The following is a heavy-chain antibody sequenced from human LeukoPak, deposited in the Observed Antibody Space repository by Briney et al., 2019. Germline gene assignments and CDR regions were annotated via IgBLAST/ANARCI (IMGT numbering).Heavy chain of an antibody. CDR3: ARDSVVVVAATRYWYFDL. CDR2: IYYSGST. V-gene: IGHV4-39*07. J-gene: IGHJ2*01. CDR1: GGSISSRSYY. D-gene: IGHD2-15*01. Sequence: SETLSLTCTVSGGSISSRSYYWGWIRQPPGKGLEWIGSIYYSGSTYYNPSLKSRVTISVDTSKNQFSLKLSSVTAADTAVYYCARDSVVVVAATRYWYFDLWGRGTLVTVSS.